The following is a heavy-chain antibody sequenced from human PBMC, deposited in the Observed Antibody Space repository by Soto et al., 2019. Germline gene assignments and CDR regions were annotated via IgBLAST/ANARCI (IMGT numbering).Heavy chain of an antibody. V-gene: IGHV2-5*02. CDR3: AHSGIAVAGRVTALDL. Sequence: QITLKESGPTLVKPTQTLTLTCSFSGFSLRTSEVGVGWIRQPPGKALEWLAVIYWDDDKRYSPSLRSRLTITNDTSKNQVVLTMTNMDPVDTATYSCAHSGIAVAGRVTALDLWGQGSLVTVSS. CDR2: IYWDDDK. J-gene: IGHJ5*02. D-gene: IGHD6-19*01. CDR1: GFSLRTSEVG.